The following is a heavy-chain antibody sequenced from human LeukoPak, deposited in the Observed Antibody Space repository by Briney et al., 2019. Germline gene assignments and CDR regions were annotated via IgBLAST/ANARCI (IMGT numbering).Heavy chain of an antibody. J-gene: IGHJ4*02. D-gene: IGHD3-10*01. CDR2: INHRGST. CDR3: ARPTGSGSYYNALGY. Sequence: SETVSLTCAVYGGFFSGYYWSWIRHRPGKGLDRLGEINHRGSTNYNPSLKSRVTISVDTSKNQFSLKLSSVTAADTAVYYCARPTGSGSYYNALGYWGRGTLVTVSS. CDR1: GGFFSGYY. V-gene: IGHV4-34*01.